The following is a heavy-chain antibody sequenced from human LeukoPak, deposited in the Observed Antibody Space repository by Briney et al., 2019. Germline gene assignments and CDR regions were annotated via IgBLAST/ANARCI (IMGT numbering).Heavy chain of an antibody. CDR2: ISYDGSKK. Sequence: GGSLRLSCAASGLTFSRFTFSSYGMHWVRQAPGKGLEWVATISYDGSKKYYADSVKGRFTISRDNSKNTLYLQMNSLRAEDTAVYFCANDHGWGDYYAMDVWGQGTTVTVSS. CDR3: ANDHGWGDYYAMDV. V-gene: IGHV3-30*18. D-gene: IGHD6-19*01. CDR1: GLTFSRFTFSSYG. J-gene: IGHJ6*02.